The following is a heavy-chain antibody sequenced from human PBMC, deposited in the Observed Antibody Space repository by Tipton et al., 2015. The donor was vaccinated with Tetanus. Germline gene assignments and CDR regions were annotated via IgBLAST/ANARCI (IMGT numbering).Heavy chain of an antibody. CDR3: ARATEHDIMTGYDN. V-gene: IGHV4-59*01. CDR1: GVSINSYY. D-gene: IGHD3-9*01. Sequence: TLSLTCTVSGVSINSYYWSWIRQSPGKGLEWIGYIFYAGSTNSNPSLKSRVTISVDKAKNQFSLKLTSVTAADTAVYYCARATEHDIMTGYDNWGPGTQVTVSS. CDR2: IFYAGST. J-gene: IGHJ4*02.